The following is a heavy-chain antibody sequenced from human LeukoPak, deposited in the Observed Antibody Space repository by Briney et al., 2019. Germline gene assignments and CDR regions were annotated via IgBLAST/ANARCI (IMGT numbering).Heavy chain of an antibody. CDR1: GYTFTSYG. D-gene: IGHD2-15*01. CDR2: ISAYNGNT. J-gene: IGHJ4*02. Sequence: ASVKVSCKASGYTFTSYGISWVRQAPGQGLEWMGWISAYNGNTNYAQKLQGRVTMTTDTSTSTAYMELRSLRSDDTAVYYCARDQFGYGSGGSCLLFDYWGQGTLVTVSS. CDR3: ARDQFGYGSGGSCLLFDY. V-gene: IGHV1-18*04.